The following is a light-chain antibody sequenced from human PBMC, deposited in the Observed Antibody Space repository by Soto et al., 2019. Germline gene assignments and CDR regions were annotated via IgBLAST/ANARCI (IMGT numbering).Light chain of an antibody. V-gene: IGKV1-27*01. CDR1: QGIGNY. CDR3: QKYNSAPRT. J-gene: IGKJ1*01. CDR2: AAS. Sequence: DIQMTQSPSSLSASLGDRVTITCRASQGIGNYLAWYQLQPGKVPQLLIYAASTLQSGVPSRFSGSGSGTDFTLTISSLQPEDVATYFCQKYNSAPRTFGQVTKVEI.